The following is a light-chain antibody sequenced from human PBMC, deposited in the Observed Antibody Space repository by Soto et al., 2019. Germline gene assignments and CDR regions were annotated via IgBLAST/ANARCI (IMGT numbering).Light chain of an antibody. V-gene: IGKV3-20*01. CDR2: GAS. J-gene: IGKJ5*01. CDR3: QQWHSSPSIT. CDR1: QSVGSSY. Sequence: EIVLTQSPGTLSLSPGERATLSCRASQSVGSSYLAWYQQKPGQAPRLLIYGASSRATGIPDRFSGSGSGTDFTLTISSLEPEDFAVYFCQQWHSSPSITFGQGTRLEIK.